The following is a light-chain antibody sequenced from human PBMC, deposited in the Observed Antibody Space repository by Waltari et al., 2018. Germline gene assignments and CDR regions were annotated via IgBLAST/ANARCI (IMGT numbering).Light chain of an antibody. CDR2: AAS. V-gene: IGKV1-39*01. CDR1: KSISSY. Sequence: DIQMAQSPSSLSASVGDRVTITCRASKSISSYLNWYQQKPGKAPKLLIYAASSLQSGVPSRFSGSGSGTDFTLTISSLQREDFATYYCQQSYSAPFTFGGGTKVEI. J-gene: IGKJ4*01. CDR3: QQSYSAPFT.